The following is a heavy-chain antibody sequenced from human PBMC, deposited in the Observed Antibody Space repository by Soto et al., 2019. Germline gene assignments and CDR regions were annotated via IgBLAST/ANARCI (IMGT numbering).Heavy chain of an antibody. V-gene: IGHV1-69*01. CDR3: AREESSGYYYSYYYYGMDV. J-gene: IGHJ6*02. D-gene: IGHD3-22*01. CDR2: IIPIFGTA. Sequence: GASVKVSCKASGGTFSSYAISWVRPAPGQVLEWMGGIIPIFGTANYAQKFQGRVTITADESTSTAYMELSSLRSEDTAVYYCAREESSGYYYSYYYYGMDVWGQGTTVTVSS. CDR1: GGTFSSYA.